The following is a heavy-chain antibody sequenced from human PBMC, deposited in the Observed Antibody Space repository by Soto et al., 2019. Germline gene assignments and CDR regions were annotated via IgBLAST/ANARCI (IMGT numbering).Heavy chain of an antibody. CDR2: IKSKKDGGTA. J-gene: IGHJ4*02. CDR1: DVTCTNAW. D-gene: IGHD1-26*01. V-gene: IGHV3-15*07. CDR3: ARDYYTRFDY. Sequence: PGGSLRLSCAATDVTCTNAWMNWVRQAPGKGREWVGRIKSKKDGGTADSAASVKGRFTISRDDSRNTVYLEINNLKIEDTAMYYCARDYYTRFDYWGPGTLVTVSS.